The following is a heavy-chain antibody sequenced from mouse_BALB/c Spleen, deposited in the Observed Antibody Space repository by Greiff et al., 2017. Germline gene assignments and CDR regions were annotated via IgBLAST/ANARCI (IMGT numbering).Heavy chain of an antibody. V-gene: IGHV1S16*01. D-gene: IGHD4-1*01. CDR2: INPSNGGT. CDR3: TSLTRTGYFDY. Sequence: VQLQQSGADLVKPGASVKLSCKASGYTFTSYYMYWVKQRPGQGLEWIGGINPSNGGTNFNEKFKSKATLTVDKSSSTAYMQLSSLTSEDSAVYYCTSLTRTGYFDYWGQGTTLTVSS. J-gene: IGHJ2*01. CDR1: GYTFTSYY.